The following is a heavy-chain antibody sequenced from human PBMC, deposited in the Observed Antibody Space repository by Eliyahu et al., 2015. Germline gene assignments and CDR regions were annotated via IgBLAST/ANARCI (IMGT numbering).Heavy chain of an antibody. CDR2: IWYDGSNK. CDR3: ARDEGSGWYPVGY. D-gene: IGHD6-19*01. Sequence: GLEWVAVIWYDGSNKYYADSVKGRFTISRDNSKNTLYLQMNSLRAEDTAVYYCARDEGSGWYPVGYWGQGTLVTVSS. V-gene: IGHV3-33*01. J-gene: IGHJ4*02.